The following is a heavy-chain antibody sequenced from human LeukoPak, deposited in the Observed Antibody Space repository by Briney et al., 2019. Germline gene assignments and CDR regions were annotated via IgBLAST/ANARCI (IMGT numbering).Heavy chain of an antibody. CDR1: GYTFTDYY. Sequence: GASVKVSCKASGYTFTDYYMHWVRQAPGQGLEWMGWINPNSGGTNYAQKFQGRVTMTRDTSISTAYMELSRLRSDDTAVYYCARSFYYGSGSTFDYWGQGTLVTVSS. V-gene: IGHV1-2*02. CDR2: INPNSGGT. CDR3: ARSFYYGSGSTFDY. J-gene: IGHJ4*02. D-gene: IGHD3-10*01.